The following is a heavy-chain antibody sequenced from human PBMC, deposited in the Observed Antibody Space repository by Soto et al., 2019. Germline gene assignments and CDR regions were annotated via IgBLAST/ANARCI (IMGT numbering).Heavy chain of an antibody. CDR3: ARISRYYDILTGYQSGFDY. CDR2: ISAYNGNT. V-gene: IGHV1-18*01. D-gene: IGHD3-9*01. J-gene: IGHJ4*02. Sequence: ASVKVSCKASGYTFTSYGISWVRQAPGQGLEWMGWISAYNGNTNYAQKLQGRVTMTTDTSTSTAYMELRSLRSDDTAVYYCARISRYYDILTGYQSGFDYWGQGTLVTVSS. CDR1: GYTFTSYG.